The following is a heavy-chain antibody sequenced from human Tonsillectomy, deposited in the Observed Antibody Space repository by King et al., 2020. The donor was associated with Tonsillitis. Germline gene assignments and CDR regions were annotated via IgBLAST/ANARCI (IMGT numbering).Heavy chain of an antibody. V-gene: IGHV4-4*07. CDR1: GGSIRSYY. D-gene: IGHD6-19*01. J-gene: IGHJ4*02. CDR3: ARGRYTSGWYYFDY. CDR2: FYTSGGT. Sequence: QLQESGPGLVKPSETLSLTCTVSGGSIRSYYWSWIRQPAGKGLEWIGRFYTSGGTNYNPSLKSRVAMSVDTSKNQFSLKLSSVTAADTAVYYCARGRYTSGWYYFDYWGQGTLVTVSS.